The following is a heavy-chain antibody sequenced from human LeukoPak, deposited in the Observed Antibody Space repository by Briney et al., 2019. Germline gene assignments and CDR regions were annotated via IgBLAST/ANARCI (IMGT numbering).Heavy chain of an antibody. D-gene: IGHD4-17*01. CDR1: GGTFSSYA. Sequence: GASVKVSCKASGGTFSSYAISWVRQAPGQGLEWMGGIIPIFGTANYAQKFQGRVTITADESTSTAYMELSSLRSEDTAVYYCARRGLSTVTNYGMDVWGQGTTVTVSS. CDR3: ARRGLSTVTNYGMDV. V-gene: IGHV1-69*13. J-gene: IGHJ6*02. CDR2: IIPIFGTA.